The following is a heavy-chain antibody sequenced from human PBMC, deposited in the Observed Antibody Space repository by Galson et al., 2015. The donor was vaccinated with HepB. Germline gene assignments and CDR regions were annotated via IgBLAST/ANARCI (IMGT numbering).Heavy chain of an antibody. CDR3: ARSIRPKNIVVVPAAKGGGGYYGMDV. CDR2: MNPNSGNT. CDR1: GYTFTSYD. D-gene: IGHD2-2*01. V-gene: IGHV1-8*01. Sequence: SVKVSCKASGYTFTSYDINWVRQATGQGLEWMGWMNPNSGNTGYAQKFQGRVTMTRNTSISTAYMELSSLRSEDTAVYYCARSIRPKNIVVVPAAKGGGGYYGMDVWGQGTTVTVSS. J-gene: IGHJ6*02.